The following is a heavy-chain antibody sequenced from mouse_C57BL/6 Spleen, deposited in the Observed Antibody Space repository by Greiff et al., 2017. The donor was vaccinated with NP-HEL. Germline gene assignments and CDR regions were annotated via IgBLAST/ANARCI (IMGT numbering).Heavy chain of an antibody. V-gene: IGHV1-53*01. CDR1: GYTFTSYW. Sequence: QVQLQQSGTELVKPGASVKLSCKASGYTFTSYWMHWVKQRPGQGLEWIGNINPSNGGTNYNEKFKSKATLTVDKSSSTAYMQLSSLTSEDSAVYYCARSGIYYDYDWFAYWGQGTLVTVSA. J-gene: IGHJ3*01. CDR3: ARSGIYYDYDWFAY. D-gene: IGHD2-4*01. CDR2: INPSNGGT.